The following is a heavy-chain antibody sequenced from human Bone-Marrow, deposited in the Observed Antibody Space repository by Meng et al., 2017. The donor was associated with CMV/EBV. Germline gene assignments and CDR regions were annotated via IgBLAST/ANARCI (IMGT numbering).Heavy chain of an antibody. CDR1: GYTFTSYY. CDR3: ARDTVTYQNGLGIDY. J-gene: IGHJ4*02. Sequence: ASVKVSCKASGYTFTSYYMHWVRQAPGQGLEWMGIINPSGGSTSYAQKFQDRVTMTRDTSTSTVYMELSSLRSEDTAVYYCARDTVTYQNGLGIDYCGQGTLVTVSS. D-gene: IGHD4-17*01. V-gene: IGHV1-46*01. CDR2: INPSGGST.